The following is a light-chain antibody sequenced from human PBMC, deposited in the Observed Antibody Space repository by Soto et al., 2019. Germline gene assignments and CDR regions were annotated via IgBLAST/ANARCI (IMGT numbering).Light chain of an antibody. CDR3: LVWDSDTDHYV. V-gene: IGLV3-21*02. CDR1: NIGSKS. Sequence: SYELTQPPSVSVAPGQTARITCWGNNIGSKSVHWYQQKPGQAPVLVVSDDTNRPSGIPERFSGSNSGNTATLTFSRVEAGDEADYYCLVWDSDTDHYVFGPGTKVTVL. CDR2: DDT. J-gene: IGLJ1*01.